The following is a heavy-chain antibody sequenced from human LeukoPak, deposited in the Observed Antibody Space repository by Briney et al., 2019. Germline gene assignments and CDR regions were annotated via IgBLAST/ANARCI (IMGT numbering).Heavy chain of an antibody. Sequence: GGSLRLSCAASGFTFSDFAIHWVRQAPGKGLEWVSAMSYDGSSQYYADSLKGRLTVSRDNSKNTVYLQMNSLRAEDSAVYYCARPQGGRQLWLHFDYWGQGTQVTVSS. CDR1: GFTFSDFA. J-gene: IGHJ4*02. V-gene: IGHV3-30-3*01. CDR2: MSYDGSSQ. CDR3: ARPQGGRQLWLHFDY. D-gene: IGHD5-18*01.